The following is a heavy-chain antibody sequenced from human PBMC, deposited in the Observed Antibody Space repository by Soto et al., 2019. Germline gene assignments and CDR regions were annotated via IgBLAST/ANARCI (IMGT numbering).Heavy chain of an antibody. J-gene: IGHJ4*02. CDR2: IIPMFDTP. Sequence: SVKVSCKASGGTFSSDSFSWVRQAPGQGLEWMGGIIPMFDTPIYAQKFQDRVTITADESTSTAYMQLSSLRSGDTAVYYCARSGGLDRDFNYWGQGALVTVSS. V-gene: IGHV1-69*13. D-gene: IGHD2-15*01. CDR1: GGTFSSDS. CDR3: ARSGGLDRDFNY.